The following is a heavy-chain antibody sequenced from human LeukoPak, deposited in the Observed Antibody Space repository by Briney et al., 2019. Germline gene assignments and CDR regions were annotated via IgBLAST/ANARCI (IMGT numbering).Heavy chain of an antibody. Sequence: PGGSLRLSCAASGFTFSSYSMNWVRQAPGKGLEWVSSISSSSSYIYYADSVKGRFTISRDNAKNSLYLQMNSLRAEDTTVYYCARDRLGDAFDIWGQGTMVTVSS. J-gene: IGHJ3*02. CDR1: GFTFSSYS. V-gene: IGHV3-21*01. CDR2: ISSSSSYI. CDR3: ARDRLGDAFDI. D-gene: IGHD2-21*01.